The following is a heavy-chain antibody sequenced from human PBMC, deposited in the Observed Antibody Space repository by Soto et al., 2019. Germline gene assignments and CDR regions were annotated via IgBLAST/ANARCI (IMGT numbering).Heavy chain of an antibody. Sequence: EVQLVESGGGLVQPGGSLRLSCVASGIPVSSNYMTWVRQAPGKGLEWVPVLHTGGDTYYAHSVKGRFTISRHDSTNTLFLQMTSLTAEDTAVYYCARDGPYYYASRMDVWGQGTTVTVSS. J-gene: IGHJ6*02. D-gene: IGHD3-10*01. CDR3: ARDGPYYYASRMDV. V-gene: IGHV3-53*04. CDR1: GIPVSSNY. CDR2: LHTGGDT.